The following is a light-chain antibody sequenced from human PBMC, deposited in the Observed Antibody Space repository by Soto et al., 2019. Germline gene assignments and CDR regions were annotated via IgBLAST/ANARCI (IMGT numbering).Light chain of an antibody. Sequence: EIVVAQSPGTLSLSPGERATLSCRASQSVSSNLAWYQQKPGQAPRILIYGASTRATGIPARFSGSGSGTEFTLTISSLQSEDFAVYYCQQYNNWPPITFGQGTRLENK. J-gene: IGKJ5*01. V-gene: IGKV3-15*01. CDR2: GAS. CDR3: QQYNNWPPIT. CDR1: QSVSSN.